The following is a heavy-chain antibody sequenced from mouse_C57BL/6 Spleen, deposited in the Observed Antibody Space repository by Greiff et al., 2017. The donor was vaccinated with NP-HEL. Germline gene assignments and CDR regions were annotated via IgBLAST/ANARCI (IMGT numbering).Heavy chain of an antibody. J-gene: IGHJ1*03. V-gene: IGHV7-1*01. CDR1: GFTFSDFY. CDR3: ARDAAYDWYFDD. Sequence: EVHLVESGGGLVQSGRSLRLSCATSGFTFSDFYMEWVRQAPGKGLEWIAVSRNKANDYTTEYSVSVKGRFIVSRDTSQSILYLQMNALRAEDTAIYYCARDAAYDWYFDDWGTGTTVTVSS. CDR2: SRNKANDYTT.